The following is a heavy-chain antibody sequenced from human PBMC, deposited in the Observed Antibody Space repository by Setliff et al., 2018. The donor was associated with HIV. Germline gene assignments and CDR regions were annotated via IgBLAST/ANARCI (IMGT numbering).Heavy chain of an antibody. V-gene: IGHV3-7*03. D-gene: IGHD2-2*01. Sequence: GGSLRLSCVSSEFTFSRYWMTWVRQAPGKGLEWLANINQDGSEKYHVDSVKGRFIISRDNAKNSLSLQMNSLSVEDTAVYYCARGPLGYCSSATCYQFDYWGQGTLVTVSS. J-gene: IGHJ4*02. CDR1: EFTFSRYW. CDR2: INQDGSEK. CDR3: ARGPLGYCSSATCYQFDY.